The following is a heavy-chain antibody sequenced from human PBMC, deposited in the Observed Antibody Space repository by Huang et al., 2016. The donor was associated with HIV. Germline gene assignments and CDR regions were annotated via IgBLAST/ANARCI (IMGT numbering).Heavy chain of an antibody. D-gene: IGHD1-26*01. CDR3: AKDGRGSGTYYDYFEY. CDR1: GFTFNKFD. CDR2: ISYDGSSK. J-gene: IGHJ4*02. Sequence: QVQLVESGGGVVQPGRSLRLSCAAFGFTFNKFDMHWVRQAPGKGREWVAIISYDGSSKYHADSVKGRFTSSRDNSKNTVYLQMNSLRVEDTAVYYCAKDGRGSGTYYDYFEYWGQGTLVTVS. V-gene: IGHV3-30*18.